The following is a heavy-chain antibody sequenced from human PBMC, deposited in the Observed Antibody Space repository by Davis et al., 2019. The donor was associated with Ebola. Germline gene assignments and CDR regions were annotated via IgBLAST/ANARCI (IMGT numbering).Heavy chain of an antibody. V-gene: IGHV1-46*01. CDR1: GYTFTSYY. CDR3: ARDYQGIVSRIVGAEPTGY. J-gene: IGHJ4*02. CDR2: INPSGGST. Sequence: AASVKVSCKASGYTFTSYYMHWVRQAPGQGLEWMGIINPSGGSTSYAQKFQGRVTMTRDTSTSTVYMELSSLRSEDTAVYYCARDYQGIVSRIVGAEPTGYWGQGTLVTVSS. D-gene: IGHD1-26*01.